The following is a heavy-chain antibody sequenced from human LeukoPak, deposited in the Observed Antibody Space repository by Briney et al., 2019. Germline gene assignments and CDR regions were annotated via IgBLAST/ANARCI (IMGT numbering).Heavy chain of an antibody. CDR1: GFTFSNAW. J-gene: IGHJ4*02. CDR2: IKSKTDGGTT. Sequence: GGSLRLSCAASGFTFSNAWMNWVRQAPGKGLEWVGRIKSKTDGGTTDYAAPVKGRFTTSRDDSKNTLYLQMNSLKTEDTAVYYCTTEPDSSGWYVGYWGQGTLVTVSS. D-gene: IGHD6-19*01. CDR3: TTEPDSSGWYVGY. V-gene: IGHV3-15*07.